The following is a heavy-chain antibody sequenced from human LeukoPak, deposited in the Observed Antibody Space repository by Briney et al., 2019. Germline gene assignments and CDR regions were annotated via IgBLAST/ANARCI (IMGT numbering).Heavy chain of an antibody. CDR1: GFTFNSYG. CDR3: AKENYYGSGSYYFDY. Sequence: GGSLRLSCAASGFTFNSYGMHWVRQAPGKGLEWVAVISYDGNNKYYADSVKGRFTISRDNSKNTLYLQMNSLRAEDTAVYYCAKENYYGSGSYYFDYWGQGTLVTVSS. D-gene: IGHD3-10*01. J-gene: IGHJ4*02. V-gene: IGHV3-30*18. CDR2: ISYDGNNK.